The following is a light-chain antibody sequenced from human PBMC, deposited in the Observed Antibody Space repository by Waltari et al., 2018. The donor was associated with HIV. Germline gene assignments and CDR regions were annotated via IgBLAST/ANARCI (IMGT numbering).Light chain of an antibody. Sequence: DIVMTQSPDSLAVSLGERATINCRSSQSVLYSPNNNNYLAWYRQKPGQPPKLLFYWASSRESGVPDRFSGSGSGTDFTLTISSLQAEDVAVYYCQQYYSTPYTFVQGTKLEIK. CDR1: QSVLYSPNNNNY. V-gene: IGKV4-1*01. J-gene: IGKJ2*01. CDR2: WAS. CDR3: QQYYSTPYT.